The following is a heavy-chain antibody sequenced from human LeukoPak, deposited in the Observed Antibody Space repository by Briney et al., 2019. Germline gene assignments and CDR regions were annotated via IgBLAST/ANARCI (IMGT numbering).Heavy chain of an antibody. CDR1: GFTFSDYG. CDR2: ISATSGTI. J-gene: IGHJ4*02. V-gene: IGHV3-48*04. D-gene: IGHD3-22*01. CDR3: ARSLCYDTGCSFDN. Sequence: PGGSLRLSCAASGFTFSDYGMNWVRQAPGKGLEWVAYISATSGTIYYADSVKGRFTVSRDNAKSSLFLQMTRLTAADTAIHCCARSLCYDTGCSFDNWGQGTLVTVSS.